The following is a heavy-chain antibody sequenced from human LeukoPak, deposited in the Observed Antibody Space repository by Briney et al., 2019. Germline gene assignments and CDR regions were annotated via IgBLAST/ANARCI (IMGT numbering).Heavy chain of an antibody. CDR3: ANDRDCSGISCYRTAFDH. CDR1: GFTFSSYA. D-gene: IGHD4-23*01. CDR2: ISASGGST. J-gene: IGHJ5*02. Sequence: PGGSLRLSCATSGFTFSSYAMSWVRQAPGKGLEWVSLISASGGSTYYADSVKGRFTISRDNSKNILYLQMNSLRVEDTAQYFCANDRDCSGISCYRTAFDHWGQGTLVAVSS. V-gene: IGHV3-23*01.